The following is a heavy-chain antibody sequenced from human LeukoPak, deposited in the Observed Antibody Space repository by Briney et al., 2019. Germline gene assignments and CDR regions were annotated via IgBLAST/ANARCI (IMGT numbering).Heavy chain of an antibody. J-gene: IGHJ4*02. CDR2: IYYTGST. Sequence: SETLSLTCTVSGGSISSSYWSWIRQPPGKGLEWLGYIYYTGSTNYNPSLKSRVTMSVDTSKYQFSLRLRSVAAADTAVYYCARDQDTSNWGLGYWGQGTLVTVSS. CDR3: ARDQDTSNWGLGY. V-gene: IGHV4-59*01. D-gene: IGHD7-27*01. CDR1: GGSISSSY.